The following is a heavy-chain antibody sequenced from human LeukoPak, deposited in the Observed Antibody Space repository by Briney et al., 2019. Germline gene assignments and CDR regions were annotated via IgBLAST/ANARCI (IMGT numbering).Heavy chain of an antibody. Sequence: ASVKVSCKASGYAFTTYYMHWVRQAPGQGLAWMGVINPSADSTSYAQKFQGRVIMTRDTSTSTVYMELNSLTSEDTAVYYCARDHSGSQHWFDPGGQGTLVTVSS. CDR1: GYAFTTYY. CDR2: INPSADST. V-gene: IGHV1-46*01. CDR3: ARDHSGSQHWFDP. J-gene: IGHJ5*02. D-gene: IGHD1-26*01.